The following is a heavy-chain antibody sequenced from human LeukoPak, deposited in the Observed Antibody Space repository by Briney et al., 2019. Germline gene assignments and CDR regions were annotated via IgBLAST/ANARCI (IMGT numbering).Heavy chain of an antibody. CDR2: IYYSGST. D-gene: IGHD1-26*01. CDR1: SGSISSTSSY. CDR3: ARLNYYGFDY. J-gene: IGHJ4*02. Sequence: KTSETLSLTCTVSSGSISSTSSYWGWIRQPPGKGLEWIATIYYSGSTYYNASLKSRITIAVDTSKSQFSLKLSSVTAADTAVYYCARLNYYGFDYWGQGTLVTFSS. V-gene: IGHV4-39*01.